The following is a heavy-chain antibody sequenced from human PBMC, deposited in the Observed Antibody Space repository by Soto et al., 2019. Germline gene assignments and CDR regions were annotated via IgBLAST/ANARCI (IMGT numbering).Heavy chain of an antibody. CDR3: ARQHEDIVATIYYYGMDV. CDR1: GFTFSSYG. CDR2: IWYDGSNK. J-gene: IGHJ6*02. D-gene: IGHD5-12*01. Sequence: PVGSLRLSCAASGFTFSSYGMHWVRQAPGKGLEWVAVIWYDGSNKYYADSVKGRFTISRDNSKNTLYLQMNSLRAEDTAVYYCARQHEDIVATIYYYGMDVWGQGTTVTVSS. V-gene: IGHV3-33*01.